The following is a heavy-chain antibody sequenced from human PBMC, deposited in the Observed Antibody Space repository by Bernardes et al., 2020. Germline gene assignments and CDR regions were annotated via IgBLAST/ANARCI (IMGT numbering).Heavy chain of an antibody. Sequence: GGSLRLSCAASGFTFSSYAMSWVRQAPGKGLEWVSGISGSGGSTDNADSVKGRFTISRDNSKNTLYLQMNSLRAEDTAVYYCAQRVIGTTPADFWGQGTLVTVSS. D-gene: IGHD1-7*01. CDR3: AQRVIGTTPADF. CDR2: ISGSGGST. J-gene: IGHJ4*02. V-gene: IGHV3-23*01. CDR1: GFTFSSYA.